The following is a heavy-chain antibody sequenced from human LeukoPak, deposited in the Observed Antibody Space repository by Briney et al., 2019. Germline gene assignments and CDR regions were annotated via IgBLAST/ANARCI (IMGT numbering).Heavy chain of an antibody. D-gene: IGHD3-22*01. CDR3: ARHKYYYDYTGYFPLDY. V-gene: IGHV5-51*01. J-gene: IGHJ4*02. CDR2: IYPGDSDT. Sequence: GESLKISCEVSGYSFINYWIGWVRQMPGKGLVWMGIIYPGDSDTRYNPSFQGQVTFSADTSISTAYLQWSSLKASDTAMYYCARHKYYYDYTGYFPLDYWGQGTLVTVSS. CDR1: GYSFINYW.